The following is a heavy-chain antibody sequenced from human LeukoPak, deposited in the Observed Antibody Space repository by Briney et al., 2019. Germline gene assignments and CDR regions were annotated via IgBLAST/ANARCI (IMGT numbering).Heavy chain of an antibody. Sequence: PGGSLRLSCAASGFTFSSYGMHWVRQAPDKGLEWVAFIRYDGGEKYYADSVKGRFTISRDNSKNTLYLQMNSLRAEDTAVYYCARDFSNSNSAVDYWGQGTLVTVSS. CDR1: GFTFSSYG. D-gene: IGHD4-11*01. V-gene: IGHV3-30*02. CDR2: IRYDGGEK. J-gene: IGHJ4*02. CDR3: ARDFSNSNSAVDY.